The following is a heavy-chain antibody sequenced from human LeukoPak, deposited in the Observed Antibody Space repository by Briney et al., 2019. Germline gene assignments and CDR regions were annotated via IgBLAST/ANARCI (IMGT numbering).Heavy chain of an antibody. CDR2: IYHSGST. CDR3: ARHEVVVAATQGWFDP. Sequence: SETLSLTCAVSGYSISRGYYWGWIRQPPGKGLEWIGSIYHSGSTYYNPSLKSRVTISVDTSKNQFSLKLSSVTAADTAVYYCARHEVVVAATQGWFDPWGQGTLVTVSS. J-gene: IGHJ5*02. V-gene: IGHV4-38-2*01. D-gene: IGHD2-15*01. CDR1: GYSISRGYY.